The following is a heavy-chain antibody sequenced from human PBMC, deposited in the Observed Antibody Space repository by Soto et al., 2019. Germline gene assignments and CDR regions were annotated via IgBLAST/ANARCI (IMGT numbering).Heavy chain of an antibody. CDR2: SHQSGNT. Sequence: QVQLQESGPGLVKPSGTLSLTCAVSGVSIGSHDWWTWVRQPPGKGLEWIGESHQSGNTNYTSSLEIRVTIPLDKSKNHFSLQLSSVTVADTAVYYCATRDTGRVYWGQGTLVTVSS. V-gene: IGHV4-4*02. CDR3: ATRDTGRVY. J-gene: IGHJ4*02. CDR1: GVSIGSHDW. D-gene: IGHD5-18*01.